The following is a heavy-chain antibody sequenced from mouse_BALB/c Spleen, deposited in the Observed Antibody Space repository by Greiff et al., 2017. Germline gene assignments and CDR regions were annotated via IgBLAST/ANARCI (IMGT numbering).Heavy chain of an antibody. CDR1: GFTFSDYY. V-gene: IGHV5-4*02. CDR2: ISDGGSYT. J-gene: IGHJ4*01. D-gene: IGHD4-1*01. CDR3: ARDQGLGRGAMDY. Sequence: EVKVVESGGGLVKPGGSLKLSCAASGFTFSDYYMYWVRQTPEKRLEWVATISDGGSYTYYPDSVKGRVTISRDNAKNNLYLQMSSLKSEDTAMYYCARDQGLGRGAMDYWGQGTSVTVSS.